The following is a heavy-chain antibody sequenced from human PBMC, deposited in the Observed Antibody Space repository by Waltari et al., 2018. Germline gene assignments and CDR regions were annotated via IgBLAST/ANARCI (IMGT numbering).Heavy chain of an antibody. CDR3: ARDIVVVPATQVPFDY. D-gene: IGHD2-2*01. J-gene: IGHJ4*02. V-gene: IGHV1-18*01. CDR1: GYTFTSYG. CDR2: ISAYNGNT. Sequence: QVQLVQSGAEVKKPGASVKVSCKASGYTFTSYGISWVRQAPGQGREWMGWISAYNGNTNYAQKLQGSVTMTTDTSTSTAYMELRSLRSDDTAVYYCARDIVVVPATQVPFDYWGQGTLVTVSS.